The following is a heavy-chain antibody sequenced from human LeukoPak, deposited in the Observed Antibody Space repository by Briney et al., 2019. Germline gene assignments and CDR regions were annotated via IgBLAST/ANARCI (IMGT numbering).Heavy chain of an antibody. V-gene: IGHV3-21*01. D-gene: IGHD1-1*01. Sequence: GGSLRLSCAASGFTFSSYSMNWVRQAPGKGLEWVSSISSSSSYIYYADSVKGRFTISRDNAKNSLYLQMNSLRAEDTAVYYCAKLQVALPVGAFDIWGQGTVVTVSS. CDR3: AKLQVALPVGAFDI. J-gene: IGHJ3*02. CDR1: GFTFSSYS. CDR2: ISSSSSYI.